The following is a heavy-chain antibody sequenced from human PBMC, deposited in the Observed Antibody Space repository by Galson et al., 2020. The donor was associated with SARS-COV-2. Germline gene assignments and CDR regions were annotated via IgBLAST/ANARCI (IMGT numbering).Heavy chain of an antibody. CDR2: IYYSGST. Sequence: SQTLSLTCTVSDGSISSSSYYWGWIRQPPGKGLEWIGSIYYSGSTYYNPSLKSRVTISVDTSKNQFSLKLSSVTAADTAVYYCARVQYYDILTGYYTQYYFDYWGQGTLVTVSS. D-gene: IGHD3-9*01. V-gene: IGHV4-39*07. CDR1: DGSISSSSYY. J-gene: IGHJ4*02. CDR3: ARVQYYDILTGYYTQYYFDY.